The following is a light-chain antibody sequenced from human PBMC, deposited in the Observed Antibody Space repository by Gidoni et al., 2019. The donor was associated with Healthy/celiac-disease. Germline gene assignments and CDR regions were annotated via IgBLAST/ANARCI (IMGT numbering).Light chain of an antibody. Sequence: QTVVTQEPSFSVSPGGTVTLTCGLGSGSVSTSYYPSLYQQTPGQAPRTLIYSTNTRASGVPYRFSGSIRGNKAALTITGAQADDESDYYCVLDMGSGIWGFGGGTKLNVL. J-gene: IGLJ3*02. V-gene: IGLV8-61*01. CDR3: VLDMGSGIWG. CDR1: SGSVSTSYY. CDR2: STN.